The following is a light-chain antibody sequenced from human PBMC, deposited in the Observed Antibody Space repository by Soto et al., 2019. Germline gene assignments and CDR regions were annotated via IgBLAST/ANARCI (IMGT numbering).Light chain of an antibody. CDR3: QQYNNWLWT. J-gene: IGKJ1*01. CDR1: QSVSSY. CDR2: DAS. Sequence: EIVLTQSPATLSLSPGEGATLSCRASQSVSSYLAWYQQKPGQAPRLLIYDASNRATGIPARFSGSGSGTDFALTISSLEPEDFAVYYCQQYNNWLWTFGQGTKVDSK. V-gene: IGKV3-11*01.